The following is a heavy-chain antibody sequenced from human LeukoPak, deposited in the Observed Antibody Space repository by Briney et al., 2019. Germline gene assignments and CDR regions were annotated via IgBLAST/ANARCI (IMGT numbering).Heavy chain of an antibody. Sequence: GGSLRLSCAASGFTFSGSDMHWVRQAPGKGLEWVATISYDGGKKNYAAAVQGRFTVSRDNPVNTLNLQMSSLRVEDTALYYCAKDGQAVGEYYFDYWGQGTLVTVSS. CDR2: ISYDGGKK. CDR1: GFTFSGSD. V-gene: IGHV3-30*18. J-gene: IGHJ4*02. CDR3: AKDGQAVGEYYFDY. D-gene: IGHD6-19*01.